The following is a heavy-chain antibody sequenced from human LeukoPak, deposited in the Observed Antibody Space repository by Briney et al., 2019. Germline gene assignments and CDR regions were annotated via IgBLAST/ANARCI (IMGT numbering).Heavy chain of an antibody. V-gene: IGHV3-66*01. Sequence: GGSLRLSCAAPGLIVSRNYMTWVRQAPGKGLEWLSVIYADGSTHYAGSVEGRFIISRDNSKNTLYLQMNTLRAEDTAVYYCARVTPPTDWGQGTLVTVSS. CDR3: ARVTPPTD. CDR1: GLIVSRNY. CDR2: IYADGST. D-gene: IGHD1-14*01. J-gene: IGHJ4*02.